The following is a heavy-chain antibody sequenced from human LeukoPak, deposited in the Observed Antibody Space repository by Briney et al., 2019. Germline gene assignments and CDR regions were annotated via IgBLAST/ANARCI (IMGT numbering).Heavy chain of an antibody. V-gene: IGHV4-59*08. CDR2: TYYGGTT. CDR3: ARLGLYDGYTHDS. D-gene: IGHD5-24*01. Sequence: PSETLSLTCSVSGASVTGTYWSWVRQTPGKGLEWIAYTYYGGTTEYNPSLKSRATISVDTSKNHFSLDLSSVTAAETAVYFCARLGLYDGYTHDSWGEGTLVTVSS. J-gene: IGHJ4*02. CDR1: GASVTGTY.